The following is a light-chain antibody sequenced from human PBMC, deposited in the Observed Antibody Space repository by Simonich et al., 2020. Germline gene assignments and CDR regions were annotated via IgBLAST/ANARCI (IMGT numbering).Light chain of an antibody. Sequence: QSALTQPASVSGSPGQSITISCTGTSSDVGSYNLVSWYQQPPGKAPKLMIYDVSKLPSGVSNRFSGSKSGNTASLTISGLQAEDEADYYCSSYTSSSTLVFGGGTKLTVL. CDR1: SSDVGSYNL. CDR3: SSYTSSSTLV. V-gene: IGLV2-14*02. J-gene: IGLJ3*02. CDR2: DVS.